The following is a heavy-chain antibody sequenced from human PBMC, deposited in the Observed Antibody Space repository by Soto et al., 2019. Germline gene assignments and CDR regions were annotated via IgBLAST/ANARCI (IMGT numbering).Heavy chain of an antibody. V-gene: IGHV4-34*01. CDR1: GGSFSGYY. Sequence: QVQLQQWGAGLLKPSETLSLTCAVYGGSFSGYYWSWIRQPPGKGLEWIGEINHSGSTHYNPSLKSRVTISVDTSKHQFSLKRSSVTAADTAVYYCARGSGDYVLHWFDPWGQGTLVTVSS. J-gene: IGHJ5*02. CDR2: INHSGST. CDR3: ARGSGDYVLHWFDP. D-gene: IGHD4-17*01.